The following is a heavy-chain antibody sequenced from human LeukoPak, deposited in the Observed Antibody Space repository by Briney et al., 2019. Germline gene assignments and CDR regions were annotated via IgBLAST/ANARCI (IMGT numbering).Heavy chain of an antibody. CDR3: ARQEADPHQLLFR. CDR2: INPNSGGT. CDR1: GYTFTGYY. V-gene: IGHV1-2*02. J-gene: IGHJ4*02. D-gene: IGHD2-2*01. Sequence: ASVKVSCKASGYTFTGYYMHWVRQAPGQGLEWMGWINPNSGGTNYAQKFQGGVTMTRDTSISTAYMELSRLRSDDTAVYYCARQEADPHQLLFRWGQGTLVTVSS.